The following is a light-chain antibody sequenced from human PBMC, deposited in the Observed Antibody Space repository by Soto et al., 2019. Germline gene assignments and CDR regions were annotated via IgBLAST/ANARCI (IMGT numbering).Light chain of an antibody. J-gene: IGKJ5*01. CDR3: QQYDSVFT. V-gene: IGKV1-33*01. CDR1: QGIRND. Sequence: IQMTQSPSSLSASVGDRYTITFRASQGIRNDLDWFQQKPGKAPKLLIYAASNLETGVPSRFSGSGSGTDFTFTISSLQAEDIGTYFCQQYDSVFTFGQGTRLEIK. CDR2: AAS.